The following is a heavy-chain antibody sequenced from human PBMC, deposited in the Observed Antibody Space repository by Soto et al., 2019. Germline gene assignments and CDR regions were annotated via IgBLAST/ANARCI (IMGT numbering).Heavy chain of an antibody. Sequence: QVQLQQWGAGLLKPSETLSLICAVYGGSFSGYYWSWIRQPPGKGLEWIGEINHSGSTNYNPSLKSRVTISVDTSKNQFSLKLSSVTAADTAVYYCAGPTGIAAAALIDWGQGTLVTVSS. CDR3: AGPTGIAAAALID. J-gene: IGHJ4*02. V-gene: IGHV4-34*01. D-gene: IGHD6-13*01. CDR2: INHSGST. CDR1: GGSFSGYY.